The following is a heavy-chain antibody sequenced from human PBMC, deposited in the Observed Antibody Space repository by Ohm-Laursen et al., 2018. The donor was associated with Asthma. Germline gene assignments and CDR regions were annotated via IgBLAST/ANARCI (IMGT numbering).Heavy chain of an antibody. CDR2: ISGSGGST. Sequence: SLRLSCAASGFTFSSYGMHWVRQAPGKGLEWVSAISGSGGSTYYADSVKGRFTISRDNSKNTLYLQMNSLRAEDTAVYYCAKDPVDIVVAWGQGTLVTVSS. V-gene: IGHV3-23*01. D-gene: IGHD2-2*03. J-gene: IGHJ5*02. CDR1: GFTFSSYG. CDR3: AKDPVDIVVA.